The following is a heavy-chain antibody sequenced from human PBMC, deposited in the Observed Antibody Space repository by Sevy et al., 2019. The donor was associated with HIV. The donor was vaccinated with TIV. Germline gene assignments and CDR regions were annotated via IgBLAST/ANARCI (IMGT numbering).Heavy chain of an antibody. CDR3: ARDQDTMVRGALLWRTTFDY. V-gene: IGHV1-18*04. CDR2: ISAYNGNT. D-gene: IGHD3-10*01. Sequence: ASVKVSCKASGYTFTSYGISWVRQAPGQGLEWMGWISAYNGNTNYAQKLQGRVTMTTDTSTSTAYMELRSLRSDDTAVYYCARDQDTMVRGALLWRTTFDYWAQGTLVTVS. CDR1: GYTFTSYG. J-gene: IGHJ4*02.